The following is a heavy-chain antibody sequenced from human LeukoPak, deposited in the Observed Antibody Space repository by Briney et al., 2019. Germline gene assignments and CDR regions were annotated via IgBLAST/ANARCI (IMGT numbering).Heavy chain of an antibody. V-gene: IGHV4-4*07. CDR1: GGSISSYY. CDR3: ARERLHRGLGTWYFDL. CDR2: IYTSGST. J-gene: IGHJ2*01. Sequence: SETLSLTCTVSGGSISSYYWSWIRQPAGKGLEWIGRIYTSGSTNYNPSLKSRVTMSVDTSKNQFSLKLSSVTAADTAVYYCARERLHRGLGTWYFDLWGRGTLVTVSS. D-gene: IGHD7-27*01.